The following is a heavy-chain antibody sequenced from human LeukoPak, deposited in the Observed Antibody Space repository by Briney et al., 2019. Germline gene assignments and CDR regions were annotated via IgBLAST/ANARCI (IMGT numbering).Heavy chain of an antibody. CDR3: AKMKGQRLNDYCMDV. J-gene: IGHJ6*03. Sequence: GGSLRLPCEASGLAFRNFAMSWVRQAPGKGLEWVSGMTGSGGSSYYADSVKGRFTISRDNARNTLYLQMNNLRADDTALYYCAKMKGQRLNDYCMDVWGKGTTVTVSS. CDR1: GLAFRNFA. V-gene: IGHV3-23*01. CDR2: MTGSGGSS.